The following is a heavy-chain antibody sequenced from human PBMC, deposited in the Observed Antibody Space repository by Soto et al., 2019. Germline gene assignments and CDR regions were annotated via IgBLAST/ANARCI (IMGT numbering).Heavy chain of an antibody. CDR2: ISWNSGSI. D-gene: IGHD3-10*01. V-gene: IGHV3-9*01. CDR3: AKGALYGSGSYYSGGLDY. Sequence: GGWMRLSCAASGLTFYDYAMRWDRHAPGKDLEWVSGISWNSGSIGYADSLKGRFTISRDNAKNSLYLQMNSLRAEDTALYYCAKGALYGSGSYYSGGLDYWGQGTLVTVSS. CDR1: GLTFYDYA. J-gene: IGHJ4*02.